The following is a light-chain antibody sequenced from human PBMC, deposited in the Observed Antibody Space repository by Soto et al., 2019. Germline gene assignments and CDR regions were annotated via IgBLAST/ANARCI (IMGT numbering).Light chain of an antibody. CDR3: QQYNSYSKT. V-gene: IGKV1-5*01. CDR1: QSIGTW. CDR2: DAS. Sequence: DIQMTQSPSTLSASVGDRLTITCRASQSIGTWLAWYQQRPGKAPKLLIFDASSLESGVPSRFSGSGSGTEFTLTISSLQPDDLATCYCQQYNSYSKTFGQGTKVDIK. J-gene: IGKJ1*01.